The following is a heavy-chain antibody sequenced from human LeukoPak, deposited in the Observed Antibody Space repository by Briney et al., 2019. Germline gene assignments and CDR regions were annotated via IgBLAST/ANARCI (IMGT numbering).Heavy chain of an antibody. CDR3: AKDEGSGSFPFDY. J-gene: IGHJ4*02. CDR1: GFTFSSYG. Sequence: PGGSLRPSCAASGFTFSSYGMHWVRQAPGKGLEWVAVISYDGSNKYYADSVKGRFTISRDNSKNTLYLQMNSLRAEDTAVYYCAKDEGSGSFPFDYWGQGTLVTVSS. D-gene: IGHD3-22*01. CDR2: ISYDGSNK. V-gene: IGHV3-30*18.